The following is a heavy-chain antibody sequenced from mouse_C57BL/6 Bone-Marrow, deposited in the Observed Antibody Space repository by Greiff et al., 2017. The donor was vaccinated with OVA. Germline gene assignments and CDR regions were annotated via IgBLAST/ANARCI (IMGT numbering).Heavy chain of an antibody. V-gene: IGHV2-9*01. CDR1: GFSLTSYA. Sequence: VMLVESGPGLVAPSQSLSITCTVSGFSLTSYALDWFRQPPGKGLEWLGVIWGGGSTNYNSALMSRLSISKDNSKSQVFLKMNSLQTDDTAMYYCAKRLRGPYYAMDYWGQGTSVTVSS. J-gene: IGHJ4*01. CDR2: IWGGGST. CDR3: AKRLRGPYYAMDY.